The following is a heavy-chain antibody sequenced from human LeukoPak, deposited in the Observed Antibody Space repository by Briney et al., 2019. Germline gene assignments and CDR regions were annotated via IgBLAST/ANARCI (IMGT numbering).Heavy chain of an antibody. J-gene: IGHJ6*04. V-gene: IGHV3-23*01. CDR3: AKDACSSTSCPKHYYGMDV. CDR1: GFTFSSYA. Sequence: GGSLRLSCAASGFTFSSYAMSWGRQAPGKGLERVSAISGSGGSTYYADSVKGRFTISRDNSKNTLYLQMNSLRAEDTAVYYCAKDACSSTSCPKHYYGMDVWGKGTTVTVSS. D-gene: IGHD2-2*01. CDR2: ISGSGGST.